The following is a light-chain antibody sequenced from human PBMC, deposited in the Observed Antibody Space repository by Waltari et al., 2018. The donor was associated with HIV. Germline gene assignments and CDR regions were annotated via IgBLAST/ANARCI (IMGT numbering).Light chain of an antibody. V-gene: IGLV1-51*01. CDR3: GTWDTTLSAVV. CDR1: SSNIGNNY. CDR2: DDD. Sequence: APGETVIISCSGSSSNIGNNYVSWYQQLPGTAPKLFIYDDDLRHSGIPDRFSGSRSGTSATLGITGLQTGDEADYYCGTWDTTLSAVVFGGGTKLTVL. J-gene: IGLJ2*01.